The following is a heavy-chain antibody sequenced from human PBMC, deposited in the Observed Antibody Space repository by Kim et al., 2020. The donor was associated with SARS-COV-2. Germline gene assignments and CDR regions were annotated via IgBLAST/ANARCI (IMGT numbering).Heavy chain of an antibody. D-gene: IGHD3-22*01. J-gene: IGHJ2*01. V-gene: IGHV4-39*01. CDR3: ARHDGDSSGYYYVPHWYFDL. Sequence: RVTISVDTSKNQFSLKLSSVTAADTAVYYCARHDGDSSGYYYVPHWYFDLWGRGTLVTVSS.